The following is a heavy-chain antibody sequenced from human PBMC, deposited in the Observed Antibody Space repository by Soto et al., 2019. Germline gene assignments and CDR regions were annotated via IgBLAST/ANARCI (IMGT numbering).Heavy chain of an antibody. Sequence: VQMVESGGGVVQPGKSLRLSCETSGFTFKFYGMHWVRQAPGKGLECVAVISHEGNTHYYADSVKGRFTISRDNSKNTLYLLMNSLRLDDSSTYYCAKDRGGDCPDNRCYFGADYWGQGALVTVSS. CDR1: GFTFKFYG. D-gene: IGHD2-2*01. CDR2: ISHEGNTH. J-gene: IGHJ4*02. CDR3: AKDRGGDCPDNRCYFGADY. V-gene: IGHV3-30*18.